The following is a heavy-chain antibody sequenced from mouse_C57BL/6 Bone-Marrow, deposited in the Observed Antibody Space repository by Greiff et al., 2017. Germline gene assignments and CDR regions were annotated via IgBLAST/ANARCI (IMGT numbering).Heavy chain of an antibody. V-gene: IGHV1-64*01. CDR2: IHPNSGST. J-gene: IGHJ1*03. CDR3: ARKVYYSNNDLYVEV. CDR1: GYTFTSYW. D-gene: IGHD2-5*01. Sequence: VQLQQPGAELVKPGASVKLSCKASGYTFTSYWMHWVKQRPGQGLEWIGMIHPNSGSTNYNEKFKSKATLTVDKSSSTSYMQLSSLTSEDSAVYYCARKVYYSNNDLYVEVWGTGTTVTVAS.